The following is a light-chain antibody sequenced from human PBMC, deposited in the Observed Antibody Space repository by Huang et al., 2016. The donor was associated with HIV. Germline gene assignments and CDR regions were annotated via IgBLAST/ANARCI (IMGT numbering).Light chain of an antibody. Sequence: DFQMTQFPSSLSASVGDRVTITCRANQGFSNYLAWYQQKPGKVLRFLIYAASTLQSGVPSRFSGSGSGTDFTLTISSLQPEDVAIYYCQKYNSAPPIIFGQGTRLEIK. CDR1: QGFSNY. V-gene: IGKV1-27*01. CDR2: AAS. J-gene: IGKJ5*01. CDR3: QKYNSAPPII.